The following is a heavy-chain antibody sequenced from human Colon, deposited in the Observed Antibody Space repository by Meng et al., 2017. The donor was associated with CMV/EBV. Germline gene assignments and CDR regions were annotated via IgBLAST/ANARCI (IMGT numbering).Heavy chain of an antibody. V-gene: IGHV3-74*01. CDR1: FSSYW. D-gene: IGHD6-13*01. CDR3: ARVSTPSIAAAGKHNWFDP. Sequence: FSSYWRHWVRQAPGKGLVWVSRINSDGSSTSYADSVKGRFTISRDNAKNTLYLQMNSLRAEDTAVYYCARVSTPSIAAAGKHNWFDPWGQGTLVTVSS. J-gene: IGHJ5*02. CDR2: INSDGSST.